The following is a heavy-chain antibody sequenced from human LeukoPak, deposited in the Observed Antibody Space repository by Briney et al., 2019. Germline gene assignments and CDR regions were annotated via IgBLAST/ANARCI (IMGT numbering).Heavy chain of an antibody. CDR3: ARHFCSSTSCSN. Sequence: GGSLRLSCAASGFTVSSYEMNWVRQAPGKGLEWISFIASDSSIYYADSVKGRFTLSRDNAKNSLYLQMNSLRAEDTAVYYCARHFCSSTSCSNWGQGTLVTVSS. CDR1: GFTVSSYE. D-gene: IGHD2-2*01. J-gene: IGHJ4*02. CDR2: IASDSSI. V-gene: IGHV3-48*03.